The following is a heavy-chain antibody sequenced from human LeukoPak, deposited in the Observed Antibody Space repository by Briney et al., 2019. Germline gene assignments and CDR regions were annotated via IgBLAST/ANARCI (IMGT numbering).Heavy chain of an antibody. D-gene: IGHD1-26*01. V-gene: IGHV3-23*01. J-gene: IGHJ4*02. CDR3: AKKAQYNGNYPLDY. CDR2: TSDRGDYT. CDR1: GFTFTSYS. Sequence: GGSLRLSCAASGFTFTSYSMSWVRQAPGKGLEWVSGTSDRGDYTYYADSVKGRFTISRDNSKNTLYLQMDSLRAEDTALYFCAKKAQYNGNYPLDYWGQGTLVTVSS.